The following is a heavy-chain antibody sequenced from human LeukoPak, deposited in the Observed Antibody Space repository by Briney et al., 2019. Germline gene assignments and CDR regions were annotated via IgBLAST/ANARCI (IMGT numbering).Heavy chain of an antibody. CDR2: ISYDGSNK. CDR3: ATAGDDAFDI. Sequence: PGGSLRVSCAASGFTFSSYGMHWVRQAPGKGLEWVAVISYDGSNKYYADSVKGRFTISRDNSKNTLYLQMNSLRAEDTAVYYCATAGDDAFDIWGQGTMVTVSS. J-gene: IGHJ3*02. D-gene: IGHD3-16*01. CDR1: GFTFSSYG. V-gene: IGHV3-30*03.